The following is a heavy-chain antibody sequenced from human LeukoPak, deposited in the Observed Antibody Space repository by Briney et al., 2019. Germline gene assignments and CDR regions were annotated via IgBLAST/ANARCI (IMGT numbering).Heavy chain of an antibody. Sequence: ASVKVSCKASGYTFNSYDINWVRQATGQGLEWMGWMNPNSGNTGYAQKFRGRVTITRNTSISTAYMELSSLRSEDTAVYYCARGRIARYCSGGSCYYDNWFDPWGQGTLVTVSS. CDR1: GYTFNSYD. J-gene: IGHJ5*02. V-gene: IGHV1-8*03. D-gene: IGHD2-15*01. CDR3: ARGRIARYCSGGSCYYDNWFDP. CDR2: MNPNSGNT.